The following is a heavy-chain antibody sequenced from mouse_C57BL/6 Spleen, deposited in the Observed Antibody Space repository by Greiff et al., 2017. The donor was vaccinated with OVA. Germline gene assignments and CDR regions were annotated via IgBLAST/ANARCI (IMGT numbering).Heavy chain of an antibody. CDR3: AREGTYCYGSSYDWYFDV. D-gene: IGHD1-1*01. Sequence: QVQLQQPGAELVKPGASVKLSCKASGYTFTSYWMHWVKQRPGRGLEWIGRIDPNSGGTKYNEKFKSKATLTVDKPSSTAYMQLSSLTSEDAAVYYCAREGTYCYGSSYDWYFDVWGTGTTVTVSS. CDR2: IDPNSGGT. V-gene: IGHV1-72*01. CDR1: GYTFTSYW. J-gene: IGHJ1*03.